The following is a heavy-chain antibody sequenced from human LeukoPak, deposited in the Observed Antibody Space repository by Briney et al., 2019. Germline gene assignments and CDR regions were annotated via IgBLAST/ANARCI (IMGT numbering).Heavy chain of an antibody. J-gene: IGHJ6*02. CDR2: IYTSGST. CDR3: ARDLYGSWSYYIYYYYYYGMDV. CDR1: GGSISSYY. V-gene: IGHV4-4*07. Sequence: PSETLSLTCTVSGGSISSYYWSWIRQPAGKGLEWIGRIYTSGSTNYNPSLKSRVTMSVDTSKNQFSLKLSSVTAADTAVYYCARDLYGSWSYYIYYYYYYGMDVWGQGTTVTVSS. D-gene: IGHD3-10*01.